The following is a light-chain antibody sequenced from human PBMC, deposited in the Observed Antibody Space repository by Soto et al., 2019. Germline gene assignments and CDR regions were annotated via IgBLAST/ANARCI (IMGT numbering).Light chain of an antibody. V-gene: IGKV3-20*01. CDR2: GAS. CDR1: QSVSSSY. Sequence: EIVWTQSPGTRSLSPGERATLSCRASQSVSSSYLAWYQQNPGQAPRLLIYGASSRATGIPDRFSGSGSGTDFTLTISRLETEDFAVYYCQQYGSSPQTFGQGTKVDIK. CDR3: QQYGSSPQT. J-gene: IGKJ1*01.